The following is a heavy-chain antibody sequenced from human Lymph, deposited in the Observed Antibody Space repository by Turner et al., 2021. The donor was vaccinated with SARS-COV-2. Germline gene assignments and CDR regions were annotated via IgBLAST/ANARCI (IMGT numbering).Heavy chain of an antibody. CDR2: LYYSGST. D-gene: IGHD6-19*01. CDR1: GGSSSSSSYY. J-gene: IGHJ2*01. V-gene: IGHV4-39*01. Sequence: QLQLQQSGPGLGKPSETLSLTCTVSGGSSSSSSYYWGGIRQPPGKGREWIGSLYYSGSTYNNTCLKSRVTIAVDTSKNQFALKLSSVTAADTAVYYCARRRQWLVHWYFDIWGRGTLVTVSS. CDR3: ARRRQWLVHWYFDI.